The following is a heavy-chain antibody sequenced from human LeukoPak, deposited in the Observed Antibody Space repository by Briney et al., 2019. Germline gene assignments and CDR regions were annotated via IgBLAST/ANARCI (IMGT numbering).Heavy chain of an antibody. CDR1: GYTFTGYY. CDR2: INPNSGGT. D-gene: IGHD3-22*01. J-gene: IGHJ4*02. CDR3: ARDDGSGYYGFDH. Sequence: ASVKVSFKASGYTFTGYYMHWVRQAPGQGLEWMGWINPNSGGTNYAQKFQGRVTMTRDTSISTAYMELSRLRSDDTAVYYCARDDGSGYYGFDHWGQGTLVTVSS. V-gene: IGHV1-2*02.